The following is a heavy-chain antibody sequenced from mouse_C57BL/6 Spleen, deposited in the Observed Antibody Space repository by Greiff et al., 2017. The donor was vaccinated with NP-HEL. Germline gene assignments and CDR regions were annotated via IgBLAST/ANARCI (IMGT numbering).Heavy chain of an antibody. V-gene: IGHV1-15*01. CDR2: IDPSPFGT. CDR1: GSLLTPYY. Sequence: QVQLKQSGAELVIPGASVTLSCKASGSLLTPYYLPLLTPHPFHFLEFILSIDPSPFGTASNQKFKGKAILTADKSSSTAYMELRSLTSEDSAVYYCTRRGYGVYYFDYWGQGTTLTVSS. CDR3: TRRGYGVYYFDY. D-gene: IGHD1-1*01. J-gene: IGHJ2*01.